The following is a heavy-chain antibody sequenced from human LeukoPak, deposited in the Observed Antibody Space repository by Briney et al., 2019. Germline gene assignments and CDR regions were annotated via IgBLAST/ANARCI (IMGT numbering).Heavy chain of an antibody. CDR1: GFTFSSYW. D-gene: IGHD4-17*01. CDR3: AKVRPGYYYMDV. J-gene: IGHJ6*03. V-gene: IGHV3-74*01. Sequence: AGGSLRLSCAASGFTFSSYWMHWVRQAPGKGLVWVSRINIDGSGTSYADSVKGRFNISRDNAKNTLYLQMNSLRVEDTAVYYCAKVRPGYYYMDVWGKGTTVTVSS. CDR2: INIDGSGT.